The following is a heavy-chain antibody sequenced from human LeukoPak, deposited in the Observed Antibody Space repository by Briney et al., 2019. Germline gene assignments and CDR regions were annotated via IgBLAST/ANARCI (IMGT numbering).Heavy chain of an antibody. CDR3: ARLDYYGSGSYYMEAPC. CDR2: IQISGST. D-gene: IGHD3-10*01. Sequence: SETLSLTCTVSGGSISSYYWSWIRQPAGKGLEWIGRIQISGSTNYNPSLKSRVTMSVDTSKNQFSLKLSSVTAADTAVYYCARLDYYGSGSYYMEAPCWGQGTTVTVSS. J-gene: IGHJ6*02. V-gene: IGHV4-4*07. CDR1: GGSISSYY.